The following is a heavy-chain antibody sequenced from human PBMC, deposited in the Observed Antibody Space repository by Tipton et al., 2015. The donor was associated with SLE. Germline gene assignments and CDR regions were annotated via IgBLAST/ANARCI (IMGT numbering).Heavy chain of an antibody. D-gene: IGHD3-10*01. Sequence: QSGPEVKKPGSSVKVSCKASGGTFSSYAISWVRQAPGQGLEWMGGIIPIFGTANYAQKFQGRVTITADESTSTAYMELSSLRSEDTAVYYCARDSVTYYGSGSYYNGVDYWGQGTLVTVSS. CDR1: GGTFSSYA. CDR2: IIPIFGTA. J-gene: IGHJ4*02. V-gene: IGHV1-69*01. CDR3: ARDSVTYYGSGSYYNGVDY.